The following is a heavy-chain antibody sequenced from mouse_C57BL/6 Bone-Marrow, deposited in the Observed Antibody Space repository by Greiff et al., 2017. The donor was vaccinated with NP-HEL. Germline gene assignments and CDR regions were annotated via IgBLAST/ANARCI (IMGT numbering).Heavy chain of an antibody. CDR1: GFNIKDDY. Sequence: VQLQQSGAELVRPGASVKLSCTASGFNIKDDYMHWVKQRPEQGLEWIGWIDPENGDTEYASKFQGKATITADTSSNTAYLQLSSLTSEDTAVYYCTTRRLLFAYWGQGTLVTVSA. J-gene: IGHJ3*01. CDR3: TTRRLLFAY. CDR2: IDPENGDT. V-gene: IGHV14-4*01. D-gene: IGHD1-1*01.